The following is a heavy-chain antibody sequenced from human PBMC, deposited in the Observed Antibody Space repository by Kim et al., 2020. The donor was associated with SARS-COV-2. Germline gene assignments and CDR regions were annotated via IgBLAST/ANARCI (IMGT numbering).Heavy chain of an antibody. CDR2: IIPILGIA. J-gene: IGHJ2*01. CDR1: GGTFSSYA. V-gene: IGHV1-69*04. CDR3: ARDHGTWDWYFDL. D-gene: IGHD1-26*01. Sequence: SGKVSCKASGGTFSSYAISWVRQAPGQGLEWMGRIIPILGIANYAQKFQGRVTITADKSTSTAYMELSSLRSEDTAVYYCARDHGTWDWYFDLWGRGTLVTVSS.